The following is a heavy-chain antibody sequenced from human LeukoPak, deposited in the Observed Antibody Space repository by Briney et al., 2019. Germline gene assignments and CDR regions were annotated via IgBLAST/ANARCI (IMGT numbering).Heavy chain of an antibody. CDR2: ISYDGSNK. J-gene: IGHJ4*02. CDR1: RFTFSSYA. D-gene: IGHD1-7*01. Sequence: GGSLRLSCAASRFTFSSYAMHWVRQAPGKGLEWVAVISYDGSNKYYADSVKGRFTISRDNSKNTLYLQMNSLRAEDTAVYYCARDPGNWNYGGFDYWGQGTLVTVSS. V-gene: IGHV3-30-3*01. CDR3: ARDPGNWNYGGFDY.